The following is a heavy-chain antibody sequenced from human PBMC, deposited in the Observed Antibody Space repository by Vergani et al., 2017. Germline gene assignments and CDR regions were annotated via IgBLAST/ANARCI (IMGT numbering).Heavy chain of an antibody. CDR2: IRSKGFGGTT. CDR3: SREQDVGYSSKYYYYYGMDV. D-gene: IGHD5-18*01. CDR1: GVAFSDYA. Sequence: EVQLVESGGGLVQPGRSLRLSCTDSGVAFSDYAMSWVRQAPGKGLGRVGFIRSKGFGGTTEYAASVKGRFTISRDDAKSIAFLQMNSLKTEYTAVDYCSREQDVGYSSKYYYYYGMDVWGQGTTVTVSS. V-gene: IGHV3-49*04. J-gene: IGHJ6*02.